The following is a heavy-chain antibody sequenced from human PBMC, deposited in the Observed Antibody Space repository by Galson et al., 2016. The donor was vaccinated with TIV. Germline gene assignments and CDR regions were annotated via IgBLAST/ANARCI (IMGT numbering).Heavy chain of an antibody. Sequence: SVKVSCKVSEYTLSAVSIHWVRQAPGKGLEWMGGFDPEDGETIYAQKFQGRVTMTEDTSTDTAYMGLGSLKSEDTAVYYCVMGGYSCFGDYWGQGTLVTVSS. D-gene: IGHD5-12*01. CDR3: VMGGYSCFGDY. J-gene: IGHJ4*02. CDR2: FDPEDGET. V-gene: IGHV1-24*01. CDR1: EYTLSAVS.